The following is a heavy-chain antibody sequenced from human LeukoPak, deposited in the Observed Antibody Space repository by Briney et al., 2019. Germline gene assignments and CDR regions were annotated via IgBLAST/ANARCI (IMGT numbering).Heavy chain of an antibody. V-gene: IGHV1-8*02. CDR1: GYTFTSYD. J-gene: IGHJ4*02. CDR2: MNPNSGNT. Sequence: ASVKVSCKASGYTFTSYDINWVRQATGQGLEWMGWMNPNSGNTGYAQKLQGRVTMTTDTSTSTAYMELRSLRSDDTAVYYCARVGAIQGVGFDYWGQGTLVTVSS. D-gene: IGHD1-26*01. CDR3: ARVGAIQGVGFDY.